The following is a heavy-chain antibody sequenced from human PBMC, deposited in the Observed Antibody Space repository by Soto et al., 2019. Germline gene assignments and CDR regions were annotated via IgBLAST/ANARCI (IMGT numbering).Heavy chain of an antibody. CDR3: ARGLCSGGSCYVFDP. D-gene: IGHD2-15*01. CDR2: INHSGGT. Sequence: SETLSLTCAVYGGSFSGYYWSWIRQPPGKGLEWIGEINHSGGTNYNPSLKSRVTISVDTSKNQFSLKLSSVTAADTAVYYCARGLCSGGSCYVFDPWGQGTLVTVSS. J-gene: IGHJ5*02. V-gene: IGHV4-34*01. CDR1: GGSFSGYY.